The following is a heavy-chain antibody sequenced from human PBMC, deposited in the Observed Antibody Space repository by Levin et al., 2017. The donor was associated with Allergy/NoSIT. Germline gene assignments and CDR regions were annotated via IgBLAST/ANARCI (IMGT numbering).Heavy chain of an antibody. CDR2: ISYDGSNK. CDR3: ARDPALSGIAVAGADY. V-gene: IGHV3-30-3*01. D-gene: IGHD6-13*01. Sequence: LSLTCAASGFTFSTFTMHWVRQAPGKGLEWVAVISYDGSNKYYADSVKGRFTISRDNSKNTLYLQMNSLRAEDTAVYYCARDPALSGIAVAGADYWGQGTLVTVSS. J-gene: IGHJ4*02. CDR1: GFTFSTFT.